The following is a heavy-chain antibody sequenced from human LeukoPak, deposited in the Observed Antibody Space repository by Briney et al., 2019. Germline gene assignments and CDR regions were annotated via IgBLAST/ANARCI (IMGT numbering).Heavy chain of an antibody. J-gene: IGHJ4*02. Sequence: SETLSLTCTVSGGSISSYYWSWIRQPPGKGLEWVGYIYYSGSTNYNPSLKSRVTISVDTSKNQFSLKLSSVTAADTAVYYCARGGAYYYDSRTYYFDYWGQGTLVTVSS. D-gene: IGHD3-22*01. V-gene: IGHV4-59*12. CDR2: IYYSGST. CDR1: GGSISSYY. CDR3: ARGGAYYYDSRTYYFDY.